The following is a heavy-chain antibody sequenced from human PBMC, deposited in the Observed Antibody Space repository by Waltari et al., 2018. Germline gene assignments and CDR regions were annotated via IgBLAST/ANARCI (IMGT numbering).Heavy chain of an antibody. V-gene: IGHV3-23*03. CDR1: GFTFSNYA. Sequence: EVQLLESGGGLVQPGGSLRLSCAASGFTFSNYAMTWVRQAPGKGLEWVSVIHSGGTNTYYADSVKGRFTISRDNSKNTLYLQMNSLRAEDTAVYYCAKGSRQWDLRNAFDIWGQGTMVTVSS. J-gene: IGHJ3*02. CDR2: IHSGGTNT. CDR3: AKGSRQWDLRNAFDI. D-gene: IGHD1-26*01.